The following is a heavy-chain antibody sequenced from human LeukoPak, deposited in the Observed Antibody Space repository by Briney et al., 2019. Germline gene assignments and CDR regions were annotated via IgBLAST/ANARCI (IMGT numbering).Heavy chain of an antibody. CDR1: GGSISSGGYF. V-gene: IGHV4-31*03. J-gene: IGHJ6*03. CDR3: ARATHYSASTGGPYMDV. Sequence: SQTLSLTCTVSGGSISSGGYFWSWICQHPGKGLEWIAHIYHAGSTHDNPSLRGRVAISLDTSANQFSLRLSSVTAADTAVYFCARATHYSASTGGPYMDVWGQGTTVTVSS. CDR2: IYHAGST. D-gene: IGHD3-22*01.